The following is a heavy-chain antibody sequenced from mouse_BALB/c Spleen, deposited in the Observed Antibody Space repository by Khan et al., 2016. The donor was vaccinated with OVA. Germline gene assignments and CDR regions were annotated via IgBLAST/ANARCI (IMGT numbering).Heavy chain of an antibody. CDR1: GYTFTSYY. V-gene: IGHV1S81*02. Sequence: QVQLQQSGAELVKPGASVKLSCKASGYTFTSYYIYWVKQRPGQGLEWIGGINPSNGGTYFNEKFESKATLTVDKSSSTAFMQVSSLTSEDSAVYYCTRSGCAAFAYWGQGTLVTVSA. J-gene: IGHJ3*01. D-gene: IGHD3-1*01. CDR2: INPSNGGT. CDR3: TRSGCAAFAY.